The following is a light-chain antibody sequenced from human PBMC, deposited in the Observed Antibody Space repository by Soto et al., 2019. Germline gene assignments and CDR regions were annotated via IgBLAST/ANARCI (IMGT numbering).Light chain of an antibody. CDR1: ETLSSGS. CDR2: NAS. V-gene: IGKV3-20*01. J-gene: IGKJ3*01. CDR3: QQYGRSPVT. Sequence: EIVLTQSPGTLSLSPGQRATLSCRASETLSSGSLAWYQQKPGQAPRLLISNASRRAAGTPDRFSGSGSGTDFTLTISRLEPEDFAVYFCQQYGRSPVTFGPGTKVDIK.